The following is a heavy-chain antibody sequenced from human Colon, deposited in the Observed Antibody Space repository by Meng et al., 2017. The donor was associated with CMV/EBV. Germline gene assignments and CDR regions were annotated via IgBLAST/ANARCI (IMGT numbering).Heavy chain of an antibody. D-gene: IGHD2-21*02. CDR2: VYYSGGT. J-gene: IGHJ4*02. CDR3: ARRAYCGNDCYFFDF. CDR1: GASMRGFH. V-gene: IGHV4-59*01. Sequence: SETLSLTCTVSGASMRGFHWTWIRQTPGKGLECLGYVYYSGGTTYHPSLKSRVTISVDTSQNQFSLNLSSVTAADTAMYYYARRAYCGNDCYFFDFWGQGTLVTVSS.